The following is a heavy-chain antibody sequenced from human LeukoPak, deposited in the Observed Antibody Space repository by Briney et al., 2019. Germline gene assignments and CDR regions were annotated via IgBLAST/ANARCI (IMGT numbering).Heavy chain of an antibody. Sequence: GGSLRLSCAASGFTFSSYGLHWVRQAPVRGLEWVAVISYDGSNKYYVDSVKGRFTISRDNSKNTLYLQMNSLRAEDTAVYYCAKTGSSSWGYFDYWGQGTLVTVSS. CDR3: AKTGSSSWGYFDY. V-gene: IGHV3-30-3*02. CDR2: ISYDGSNK. D-gene: IGHD6-13*01. CDR1: GFTFSSYG. J-gene: IGHJ4*02.